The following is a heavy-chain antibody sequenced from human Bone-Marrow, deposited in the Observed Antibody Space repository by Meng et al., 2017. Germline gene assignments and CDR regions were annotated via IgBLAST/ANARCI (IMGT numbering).Heavy chain of an antibody. J-gene: IGHJ3*02. V-gene: IGHV1-46*01. D-gene: IGHD5-18*01. CDR2: INPSGGST. CDR3: ARDKYSYGSGDAFDI. Sequence: ASVKVSCKASGYTFTSYYMHWVRQAPGQGLEWMGIINPSGGSTSYAQKFQGRVTMTRDTSTSTAYMELRSLRSDDTAVYYCARDKYSYGSGDAFDIWGQGTMGT. CDR1: GYTFTSYY.